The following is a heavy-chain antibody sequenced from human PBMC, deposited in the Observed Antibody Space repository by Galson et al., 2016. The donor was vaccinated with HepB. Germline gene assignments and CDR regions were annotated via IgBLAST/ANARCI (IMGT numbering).Heavy chain of an antibody. CDR1: GYSFTSYG. J-gene: IGHJ4*02. Sequence: SVKVSCKASGYSFTSYGISWVRQAPGQGLEWMGWISVYDANTNYAHKLQGRVTMNTDTSTSTAYMELRSLRSDGTAVYYCARVEGSTIFGVVITPYYFDYWGQGTLVTVSS. CDR2: ISVYDANT. CDR3: ARVEGSTIFGVVITPYYFDY. D-gene: IGHD3-3*01. V-gene: IGHV1-18*01.